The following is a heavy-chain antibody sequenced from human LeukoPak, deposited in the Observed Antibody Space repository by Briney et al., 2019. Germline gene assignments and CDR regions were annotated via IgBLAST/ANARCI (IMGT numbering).Heavy chain of an antibody. CDR2: IYYSGST. J-gene: IGHJ3*02. CDR3: ALEGPGDAFDI. CDR1: GGSISSHY. Sequence: SETLSLTCTVSGGSISSHYWSWIRQPPGKGLEWIGYIYYSGSTNYNPSLKSRVTISVDTSKNQFSLKLRSVTAADTAVYYCALEGPGDAFDIWGQGTMVTVSS. V-gene: IGHV4-59*11.